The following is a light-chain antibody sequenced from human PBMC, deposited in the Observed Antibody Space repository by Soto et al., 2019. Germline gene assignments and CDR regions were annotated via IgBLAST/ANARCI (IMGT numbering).Light chain of an antibody. Sequence: DIVMTQTPLSLPVTPGEPASISCRSSQSLLDSDDGNTYLDWYLQKPGQSPQLLIYTLSYRASGLPHRFSGRRSGTGFTLKISWVEAEDLGLYYCLHRIEFPCTFGHGTKVAI. CDR2: TLS. J-gene: IGKJ1*01. CDR3: LHRIEFPCT. CDR1: QSLLDSDDGNTY. V-gene: IGKV2-40*01.